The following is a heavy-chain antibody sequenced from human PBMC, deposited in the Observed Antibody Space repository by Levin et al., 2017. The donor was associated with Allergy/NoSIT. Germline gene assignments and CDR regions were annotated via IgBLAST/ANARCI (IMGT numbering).Heavy chain of an antibody. CDR2: ISSSGSTI. CDR3: ARSGREIAARYYYYYGMDV. D-gene: IGHD6-6*01. CDR1: GFTFSSYE. V-gene: IGHV3-48*03. J-gene: IGHJ6*02. Sequence: LSLTCAASGFTFSSYEMNWVRQAPGKGLEWVSYISSSGSTIYYADSVKGRFTISRDNAKNSLYLQMNSLRAEDTAVYYCARSGREIAARYYYYYGMDVWGQGTTVTVSS.